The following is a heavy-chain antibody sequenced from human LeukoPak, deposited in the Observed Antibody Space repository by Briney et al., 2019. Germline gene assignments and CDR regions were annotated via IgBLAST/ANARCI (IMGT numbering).Heavy chain of an antibody. J-gene: IGHJ6*03. D-gene: IGHD6-13*01. CDR2: INHSGST. CDR3: ARGLRRWYDYMDV. Sequence: PSETLSLTCAVYGGSFSGYYWSWIRQPPGKGLEWIEEINHSGSTNYNPSLKSRVTISVDTSKNQFSLKLSSVTAADTAVYYCARGLRRWYDYMDVWGKGTTVTVSS. CDR1: GGSFSGYY. V-gene: IGHV4-34*01.